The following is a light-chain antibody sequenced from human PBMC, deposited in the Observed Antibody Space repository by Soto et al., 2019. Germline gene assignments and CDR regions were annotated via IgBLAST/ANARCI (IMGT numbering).Light chain of an antibody. V-gene: IGKV3-20*01. CDR2: GAS. J-gene: IGKJ3*01. CDR1: QSVSSSY. CDR3: QPYGSSPLT. Sequence: EIVLTQSPGTLSLSPGERATLSCRASQSVSSSYLAWYQQKPGQAPRLLIYGASSRGTGIPDRFSGSGSGTAFTLTISRLEPEDVAVYYCQPYGSSPLTFGPGTKVDIK.